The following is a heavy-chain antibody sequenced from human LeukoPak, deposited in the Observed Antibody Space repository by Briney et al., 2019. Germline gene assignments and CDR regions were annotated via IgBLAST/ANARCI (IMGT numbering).Heavy chain of an antibody. J-gene: IGHJ4*02. D-gene: IGHD6-19*01. V-gene: IGHV3-21*01. Sequence: GGSQRLSCAASGFTFSSYSMNWVRQAPGKGLEWVSSISSSSSYIYYADSVKGRFTISRDNAKNSLYLQMNSLRAEDTAVYYCARLYSSGWRYFDYWGQGTLVTVSS. CDR3: ARLYSSGWRYFDY. CDR1: GFTFSSYS. CDR2: ISSSSSYI.